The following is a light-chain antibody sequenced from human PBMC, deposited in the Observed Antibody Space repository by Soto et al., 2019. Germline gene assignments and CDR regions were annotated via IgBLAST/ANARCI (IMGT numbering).Light chain of an antibody. V-gene: IGLV1-51*01. CDR1: GSNLGRNY. CDR2: DNV. J-gene: IGLJ1*01. CDR3: GSWDNILRAYV. Sequence: QSVLTQPPSVSATSGQKVTISCSGSGSNLGRNYVSWYQQLPGTAPKLLIYDNVYRFSGIPDRFSASKSGTSATLGITGLQTGDEGDYYCGSWDNILRAYVFGTGTKLTVL.